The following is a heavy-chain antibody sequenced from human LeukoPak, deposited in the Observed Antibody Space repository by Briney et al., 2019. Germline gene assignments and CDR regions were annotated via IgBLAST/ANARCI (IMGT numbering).Heavy chain of an antibody. CDR3: ARDPTWQQLVPDY. Sequence: GGSLRLSCAASGFTFSSYSMNWVRQAPGKGREWVSSISSSSSYIYYADSVKGRFTISRDNAKNSLYLQMNSLRAEDTAVYYCARDPTWQQLVPDYWGQGTLVTVSS. CDR2: ISSSSSYI. V-gene: IGHV3-21*01. J-gene: IGHJ4*02. D-gene: IGHD6-13*01. CDR1: GFTFSSYS.